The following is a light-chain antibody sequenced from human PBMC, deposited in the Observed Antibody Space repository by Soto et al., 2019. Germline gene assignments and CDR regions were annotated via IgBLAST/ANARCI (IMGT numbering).Light chain of an antibody. V-gene: IGKV3-20*01. CDR3: QHSRRT. CDR1: QSVSSSY. Sequence: EIVLTQSPGTLSLSPGERATLSCRASQSVSSSYLAWYQQKPGQAPRLLIYGASSRAAVIPDRFSGSGYGTDFTITISRLQAEDIEVYDCQHSRRTFGQGTQVEI. CDR2: GAS. J-gene: IGKJ1*01.